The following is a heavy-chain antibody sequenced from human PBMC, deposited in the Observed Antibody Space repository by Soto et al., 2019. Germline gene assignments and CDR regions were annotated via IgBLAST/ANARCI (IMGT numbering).Heavy chain of an antibody. CDR2: IDPNSGVT. CDR1: GYTFTTYY. V-gene: IGHV1-2*02. Sequence: ASVKVSCKSSGYTFTTYYLHWVRQAPGQGLEWMGWIDPNSGVTKYAQKFQGRVTVTRDTSISTTYMELSSLTSDDTAVYYCAKENFKFDSWGQGTLVTVSS. J-gene: IGHJ4*02. CDR3: AKENFKFDS. D-gene: IGHD1-7*01.